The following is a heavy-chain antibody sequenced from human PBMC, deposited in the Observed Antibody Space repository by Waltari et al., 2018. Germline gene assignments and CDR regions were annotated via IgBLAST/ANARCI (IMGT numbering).Heavy chain of an antibody. CDR3: ARYGHWFDP. D-gene: IGHD4-17*01. Sequence: QVQLQESGSGLVKPSETLSLTCAVSGYSISSGYYWGWIRQPPGKGLEYIGSIHHSASPYYNPSLKSRVTISVDTSKNQFSLKLISVTAADTAVYYCARYGHWFDPWGQGTLVTVSS. CDR1: GYSISSGYY. CDR2: IHHSASP. V-gene: IGHV4-38-2*01. J-gene: IGHJ5*02.